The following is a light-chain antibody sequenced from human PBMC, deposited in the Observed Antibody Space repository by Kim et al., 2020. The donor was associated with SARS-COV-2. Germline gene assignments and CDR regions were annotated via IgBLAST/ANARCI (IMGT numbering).Light chain of an antibody. CDR3: QAWDSSSVV. V-gene: IGLV3-1*01. CDR2: QDS. CDR1: KLGDKY. J-gene: IGLJ2*01. Sequence: SYELTQPPSVSVSPGQTASITCTGDKLGDKYACWYQQKPGQPPVLVIYQDSKRPSGIPERFSGSNSGNTATLTISGTQAMDEADYYCQAWDSSSVVFCGGTQLTVL.